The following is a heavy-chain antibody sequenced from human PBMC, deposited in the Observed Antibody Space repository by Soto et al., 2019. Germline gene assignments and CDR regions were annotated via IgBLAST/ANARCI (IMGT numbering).Heavy chain of an antibody. J-gene: IGHJ6*04. Sequence: ASVKVSCKASGYTFTSYYMHWVRQAPGQGLEWMGIINPSGGSTSYAQKFQGRVTMTRDTSTSTVYMELSSLRSEDTAVYYCGRVKSSGYYTTPYYYGMDVGGKGTRVTVSS. D-gene: IGHD3-3*01. CDR2: INPSGGST. CDR3: GRVKSSGYYTTPYYYGMDV. V-gene: IGHV1-46*01. CDR1: GYTFTSYY.